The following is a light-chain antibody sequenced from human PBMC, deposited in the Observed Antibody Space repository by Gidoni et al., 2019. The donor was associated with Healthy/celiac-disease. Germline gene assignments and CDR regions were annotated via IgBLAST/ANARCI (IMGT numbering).Light chain of an antibody. V-gene: IGLV1-40*01. J-gene: IGLJ2*01. CDR3: QSYDSSLSGFVV. CDR2: GNI. Sequence: QSVLTQPPSVSGAPGQRVTISCTGSSSNIWAGYDVHWYQQLPGTAPKLLIYGNINRPSGVPDRFSGSKSGTSASLAITGLQAEDEADYYCQSYDSSLSGFVVFGGGTKLTVL. CDR1: SSNIWAGYD.